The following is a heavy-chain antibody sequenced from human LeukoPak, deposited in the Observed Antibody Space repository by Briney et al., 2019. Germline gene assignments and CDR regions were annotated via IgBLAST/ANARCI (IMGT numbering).Heavy chain of an antibody. CDR3: ARDHAVTSNPDY. J-gene: IGHJ4*02. V-gene: IGHV1-2*02. CDR2: INPNSGGT. Sequence: ASVKVSCKAFGYTFTSNYMHWVRQAPGQGLEWMGWINPNSGGTNYAQKFQGRVTMTRDTSISTAYMELSRLRSDDTAVYYCARDHAVTSNPDYWGQGTLVTVSS. D-gene: IGHD4-11*01. CDR1: GYTFTSNY.